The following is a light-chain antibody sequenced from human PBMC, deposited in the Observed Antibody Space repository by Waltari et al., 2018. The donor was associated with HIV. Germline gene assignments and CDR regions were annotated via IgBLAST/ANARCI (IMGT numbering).Light chain of an antibody. CDR1: QSVSCSY. CDR3: QQYGSSPRT. CDR2: GAS. J-gene: IGKJ2*01. V-gene: IGKV3-20*01. Sequence: ESVLTQTPGTLSLSPGERATISCRASQSVSCSYLAWYQQKPGQARRLLIYGASSRATGLPDRFSGSGSGTDFTLTISRLEPEDFAVYYCQQYGSSPRTFGQGTKLEIK.